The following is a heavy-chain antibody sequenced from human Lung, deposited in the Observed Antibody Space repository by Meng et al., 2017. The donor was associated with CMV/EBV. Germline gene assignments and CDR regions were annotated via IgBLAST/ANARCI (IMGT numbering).Heavy chain of an antibody. V-gene: IGHV3-73*01. CDR3: TREYRAYCSSTSCYAKMSAFWHFDL. CDR2: IRSKANSSAT. J-gene: IGHJ2*01. D-gene: IGHD2-2*01. Sequence: VRQASGKGPEWVGRIRSKANSSATAYAASVKGRFTISRDDSKNTAYLQMNSLKTEDTAVYYCTREYRAYCSSTSCYAKMSAFWHFDLWGRGTLVTVSS.